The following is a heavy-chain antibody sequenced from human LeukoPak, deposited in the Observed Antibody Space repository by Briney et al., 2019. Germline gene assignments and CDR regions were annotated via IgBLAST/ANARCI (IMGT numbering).Heavy chain of an antibody. CDR3: ARGGDGYNHREDFDY. Sequence: SETLSLTCTVSGGSISSHYWSWIRQPPGKGLEWLGYIYYSGSTNYNPSLKSRVTISVDTSKNQFSLKLSSVTAADTAVYYCARGGDGYNHREDFDYWGQGTLVTVSS. D-gene: IGHD5-24*01. J-gene: IGHJ4*02. CDR1: GGSISSHY. V-gene: IGHV4-59*11. CDR2: IYYSGST.